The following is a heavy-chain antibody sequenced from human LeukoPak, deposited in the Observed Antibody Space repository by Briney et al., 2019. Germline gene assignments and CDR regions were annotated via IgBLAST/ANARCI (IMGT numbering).Heavy chain of an antibody. CDR3: ASISSGSYYNTFDN. V-gene: IGHV4-34*01. J-gene: IGHJ3*02. CDR2: IKHSGST. D-gene: IGHD3-10*01. CDR1: GGSFSGYY. Sequence: SETLSLTCAVYGGSFSGYYWSWIRQPPGKGLEWIGEIKHSGSTNYNPSLKSRVTISVDTSKNQFSLKLSSVTAADTAVYYCASISSGSYYNTFDNWGRGTMVTVSS.